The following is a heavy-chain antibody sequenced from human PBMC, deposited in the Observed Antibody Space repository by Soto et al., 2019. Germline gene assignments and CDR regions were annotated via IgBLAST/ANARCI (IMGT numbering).Heavy chain of an antibody. Sequence: EVQLLESGGGLVQPGGSLRLSCAASGFTFSTYAMNWVRQAPGKGLEWVSGISGSGDSTYYADSVKGRFTVSRDNSKNTVYLQMNSLRGEDTAVFYCANERSSGWSFDYWGQGTLVTVSP. D-gene: IGHD6-19*01. CDR3: ANERSSGWSFDY. CDR1: GFTFSTYA. J-gene: IGHJ4*02. CDR2: ISGSGDST. V-gene: IGHV3-23*01.